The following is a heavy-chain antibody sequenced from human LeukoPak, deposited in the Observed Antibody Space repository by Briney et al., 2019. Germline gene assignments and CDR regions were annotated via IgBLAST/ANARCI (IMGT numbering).Heavy chain of an antibody. CDR1: GGSISSSSYY. J-gene: IGHJ4*02. CDR3: ARVFRRIPIVGAPPHYFDY. Sequence: SETLSLTCTVSGGSISSSSYYWGWIRQPPGTGLEWVGSIYYSGSTYYNPSLKSRVTISVDTSKNQFSLKLSSVTAADTAVYYCARVFRRIPIVGAPPHYFDYWGQGTLVTVSS. D-gene: IGHD1-26*01. CDR2: IYYSGST. V-gene: IGHV4-39*01.